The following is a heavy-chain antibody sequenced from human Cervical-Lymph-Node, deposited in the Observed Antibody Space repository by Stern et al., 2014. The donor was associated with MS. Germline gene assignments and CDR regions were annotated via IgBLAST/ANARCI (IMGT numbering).Heavy chain of an antibody. CDR3: ARGSGTAYDLRGDY. CDR1: GYIFTDYY. CDR2: INPNRGGT. V-gene: IGHV1-2*02. J-gene: IGHJ4*01. D-gene: IGHD3-3*01. Sequence: VHLVESGAEARAPGASMKVSCKASGYIFTDYYLHWVRQAPGQGLEWLGWINPNRGGTNSAQNFQGRVTMTRDTSISTAYMELRWLGSADTAVYYCARGSGTAYDLRGDYWGQGTLVTVSS.